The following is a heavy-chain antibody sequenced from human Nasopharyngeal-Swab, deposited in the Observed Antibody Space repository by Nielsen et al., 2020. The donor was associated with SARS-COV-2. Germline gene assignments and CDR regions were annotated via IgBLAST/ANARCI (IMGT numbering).Heavy chain of an antibody. J-gene: IGHJ4*02. D-gene: IGHD6-19*01. Sequence: GESLKISCAASGFTFSTYAMSWVRQAPGKGLEWVSGIRGSGYNTFYADSVKGRFTTSRDNSKNTLFLQMNSLKAEDTAIYFCAKGSRAVAGSRGLDSWGQGTLVTVSS. CDR1: GFTFSTYA. CDR2: IRGSGYNT. V-gene: IGHV3-23*01. CDR3: AKGSRAVAGSRGLDS.